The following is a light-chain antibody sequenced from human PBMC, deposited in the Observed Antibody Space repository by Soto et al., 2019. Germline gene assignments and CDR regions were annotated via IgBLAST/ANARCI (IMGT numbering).Light chain of an antibody. Sequence: AIQMTHSPSSLSASVGDRVTITCRASQGIRNDLDWFQQKPGKAPKLLIYAASNLQSGVLARFSDSGSGTDFTLTISSLQPEDFATYYCLQKYFYPFTFGPGTKVDIK. CDR3: LQKYFYPFT. J-gene: IGKJ3*01. V-gene: IGKV1-6*01. CDR1: QGIRND. CDR2: AAS.